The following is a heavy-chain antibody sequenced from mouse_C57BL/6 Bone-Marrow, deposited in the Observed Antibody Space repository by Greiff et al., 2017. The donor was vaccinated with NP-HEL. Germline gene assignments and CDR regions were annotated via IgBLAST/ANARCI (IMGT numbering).Heavy chain of an antibody. CDR2: IDPETGGT. Sequence: QVQLQQPGAELVKPGASVKMSCKASGYTFTSYWITWVKQRPGQGLEWIGDIDPETGGTAYNQKFKGKAILTADKSSSTAYMELRSLTSEDSAVYYCTNLRRFYYYAMDYWGQGTSVTVSS. CDR3: TNLRRFYYYAMDY. D-gene: IGHD2-12*01. CDR1: GYTFTSYW. V-gene: IGHV1-55*01. J-gene: IGHJ4*01.